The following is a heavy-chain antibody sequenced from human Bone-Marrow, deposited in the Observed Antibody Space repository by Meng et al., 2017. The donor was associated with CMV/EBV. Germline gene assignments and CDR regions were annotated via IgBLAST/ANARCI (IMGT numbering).Heavy chain of an antibody. Sequence: ASVKVSCKASGYTFTSYYMHWVRQAPGQGLEWMGIINPSGGSTSYAQKFQGRVTMTRDTSTSTAYMELSSLRSEDTAVYYCARDRWSGGDCSSTSCYGYYYYGMDVWGQGTTVTFSS. J-gene: IGHJ6*02. V-gene: IGHV1-46*01. D-gene: IGHD2-2*01. CDR2: INPSGGST. CDR3: ARDRWSGGDCSSTSCYGYYYYGMDV. CDR1: GYTFTSYY.